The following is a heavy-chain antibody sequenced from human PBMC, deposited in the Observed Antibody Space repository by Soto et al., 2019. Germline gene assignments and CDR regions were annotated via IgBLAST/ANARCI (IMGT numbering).Heavy chain of an antibody. V-gene: IGHV3-11*01. Sequence: GSLRLSWSASEFTFSDYSLIWIRQAPGKGLDWVSYTSSSGSTIYYADSVKGRFTISRDNAKNSLYLQMNSLRAEETAVYYCARTYGSGRSQDYYYYYGMDVWGQGTTVTVSS. CDR3: ARTYGSGRSQDYYYYYGMDV. CDR1: EFTFSDYS. CDR2: TSSSGSTI. J-gene: IGHJ6*02. D-gene: IGHD3-10*01.